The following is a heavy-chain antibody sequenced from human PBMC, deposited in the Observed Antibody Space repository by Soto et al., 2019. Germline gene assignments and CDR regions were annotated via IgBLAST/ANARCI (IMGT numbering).Heavy chain of an antibody. Sequence: QVQLQESGPGLVKPSQTLSLTCTVSGGSISSGGYYWSWIRQHPGKGLEWLGYIYYSGSTYYNPSLKSRVTISVDTSKNQFSLKLSSVTAADTAVYYCAGTPAGNYDFWSGYFYYYGMDVWGQGTTVTVSS. CDR1: GGSISSGGYY. D-gene: IGHD3-3*01. V-gene: IGHV4-31*03. CDR2: IYYSGST. CDR3: AGTPAGNYDFWSGYFYYYGMDV. J-gene: IGHJ6*02.